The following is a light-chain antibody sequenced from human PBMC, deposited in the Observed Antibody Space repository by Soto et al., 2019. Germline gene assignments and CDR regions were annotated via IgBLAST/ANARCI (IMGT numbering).Light chain of an antibody. J-gene: IGKJ4*01. V-gene: IGKV3-20*01. CDR1: QSLTNSF. CDR3: QQYGSSPLT. CDR2: DTS. Sequence: IGVSQSPGTLSLSPGERATLSCRASQSLTNSFMAWYQQKPGQAPRLLIYDTSSRANGIPDRFRGSGSGTDFTLTISRLEPEDFAVFYCQQYGSSPLTFGGGTKVDIK.